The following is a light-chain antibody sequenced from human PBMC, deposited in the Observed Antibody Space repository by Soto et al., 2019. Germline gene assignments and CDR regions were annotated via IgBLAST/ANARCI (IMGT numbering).Light chain of an antibody. CDR3: AAWDDRLSARV. CDR2: RNN. J-gene: IGLJ3*02. V-gene: IGLV1-47*01. Sequence: QSVLTQPPSASGTPGQRVTISCSGSSSNIGYDFVYWYQQLPGTAPKLLIYRNNQRPSGVPDRFSGSKSGTSASLAISGLRSEDEADYYCAAWDDRLSARVFGGGTKLTVL. CDR1: SSNIGYDF.